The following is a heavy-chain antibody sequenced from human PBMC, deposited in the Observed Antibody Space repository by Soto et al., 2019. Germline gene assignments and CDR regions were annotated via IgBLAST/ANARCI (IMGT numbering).Heavy chain of an antibody. V-gene: IGHV1-18*01. CDR2: ISAYNGNT. CDR3: ASTCSSTSCYSRYAFDI. CDR1: GYTFTSYG. Sequence: ASVKVSCKAYGYTFTSYGISWVRQAPGQGLEWMGWISAYNGNTNYAQKLQGRVTMTTDTSTSTAYMELRSLRSDDTAVYYCASTCSSTSCYSRYAFDIWGQGTMVTVSS. D-gene: IGHD2-2*01. J-gene: IGHJ3*02.